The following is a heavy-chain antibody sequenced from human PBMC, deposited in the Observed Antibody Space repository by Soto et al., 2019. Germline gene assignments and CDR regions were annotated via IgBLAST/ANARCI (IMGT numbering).Heavy chain of an antibody. J-gene: IGHJ4*02. CDR3: ARDFSMVVVAPGY. CDR1: GYTFTGYY. D-gene: IGHD3-22*01. Sequence: GASVKVSCKASGYTFTGYYMHWVRQAPGQGLEWMGWINPNSGGTNYAQKFQGWVTMTRDTSISTAYMELSRLRSDDTAVYYCARDFSMVVVAPGYWGQGTLVTVSS. V-gene: IGHV1-2*04. CDR2: INPNSGGT.